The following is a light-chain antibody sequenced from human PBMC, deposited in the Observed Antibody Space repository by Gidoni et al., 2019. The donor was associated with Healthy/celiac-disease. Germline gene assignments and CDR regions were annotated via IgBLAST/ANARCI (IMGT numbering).Light chain of an antibody. J-gene: IGKJ5*01. CDR2: GAA. V-gene: IGKV3-20*01. Sequence: EILLTQSPATLSLSPGERATLCCRASHSISSSYLAWYQQKPGQAPRLIIYGAASRATGIPDRFSGSGSGTDFTLTISRLEPEDFAVYYCQQYGSSPITFGQGTRLEIK. CDR3: QQYGSSPIT. CDR1: HSISSSY.